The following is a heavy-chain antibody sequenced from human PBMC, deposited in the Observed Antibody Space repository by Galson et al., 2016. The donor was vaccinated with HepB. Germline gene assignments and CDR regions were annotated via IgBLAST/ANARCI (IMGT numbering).Heavy chain of an antibody. CDR2: ISGGGVST. V-gene: IGHV3-23*01. D-gene: IGHD2-21*02. Sequence: SLRLSCAASGFTFSSYAMNWVRQAPGKGLQWVSGISGGGVSTHYADSVKGRFTISRDNSKNTLYLQMNSLRAEDTAVYYCAKGRYCGGDCYSSDHWGQGTLVTVSS. J-gene: IGHJ4*02. CDR1: GFTFSSYA. CDR3: AKGRYCGGDCYSSDH.